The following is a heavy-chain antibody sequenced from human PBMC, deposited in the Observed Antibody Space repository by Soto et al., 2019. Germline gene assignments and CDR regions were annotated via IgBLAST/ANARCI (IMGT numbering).Heavy chain of an antibody. J-gene: IGHJ6*02. V-gene: IGHV3-13*05. Sequence: GGSLRLSXAASGFTFSSYDMHWVRQATGKGLEWVSAIGTAGDPYYPGSVKGRFTISRENAKNSLYLQMNSLRAGDTAVYYCARAVKGRRRGGMDVWGQGTTVTVSS. CDR2: IGTAGDP. D-gene: IGHD4-17*01. CDR1: GFTFSSYD. CDR3: ARAVKGRRRGGMDV.